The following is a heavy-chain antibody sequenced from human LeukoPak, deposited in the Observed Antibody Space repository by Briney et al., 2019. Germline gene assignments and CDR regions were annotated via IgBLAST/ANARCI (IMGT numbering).Heavy chain of an antibody. CDR3: ARPPYYDYSKEDYFDY. V-gene: IGHV3-30*03. Sequence: GGSLRLSCAASGFTFSSYSMNWVRQAPGKGLEWVAVISYDGSNKYYADSVKGRFTISRDNSKNTLYLQMNSLRAEDTAVYYCARPPYYDYSKEDYFDYWGQGTLVTVSS. J-gene: IGHJ4*02. CDR2: ISYDGSNK. CDR1: GFTFSSYS. D-gene: IGHD4-11*01.